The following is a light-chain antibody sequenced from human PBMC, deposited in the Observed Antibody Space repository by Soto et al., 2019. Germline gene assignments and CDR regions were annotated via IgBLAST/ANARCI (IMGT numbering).Light chain of an antibody. CDR3: ASWDDSRNDYV. CDR2: SNS. CDR1: SSNIGSYT. V-gene: IGLV1-44*01. Sequence: QSVLIQPPSASGTPGQRVTVSCSGGSSNIGSYTVNWYQQLPGAAPKLLIYSNSQRHSGSPDRFSASKSGTSASLAISGLHSEDEAEYYCASWDDSRNDYVFGPGTKLTVL. J-gene: IGLJ1*01.